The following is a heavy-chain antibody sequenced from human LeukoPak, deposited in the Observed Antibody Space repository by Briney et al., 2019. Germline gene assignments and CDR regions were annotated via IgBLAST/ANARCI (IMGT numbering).Heavy chain of an antibody. J-gene: IGHJ5*02. CDR2: ISPSSGDT. D-gene: IGHD4/OR15-4a*01. Sequence: ASVKVSCKASEYTFSNYYINWVRQAPGQGLEWMGTISPSSGDTNYPQRFRGRVTLTRDMSTSTVYLELNSLTSEDTAMYYCAREAPGACWFDPWGQGTLVTVSS. V-gene: IGHV1-46*01. CDR1: EYTFSNYY. CDR3: AREAPGACWFDP.